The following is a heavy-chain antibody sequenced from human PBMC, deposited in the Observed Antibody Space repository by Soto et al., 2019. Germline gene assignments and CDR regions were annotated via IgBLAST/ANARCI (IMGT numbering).Heavy chain of an antibody. V-gene: IGHV4-59*08. CDR3: ARSISVAMDF. Sequence: PSETLSLTCTVSGGSISSYYWSWIRQPPGKGLEWIGYIYYSGGTNYNPSLKSRVTISVDTSKNQFSLKLSSVTAADTAVYYCARSISVAMDFWGQGSLVTVSS. CDR2: IYYSGGT. CDR1: GGSISSYY. J-gene: IGHJ4*02. D-gene: IGHD6-19*01.